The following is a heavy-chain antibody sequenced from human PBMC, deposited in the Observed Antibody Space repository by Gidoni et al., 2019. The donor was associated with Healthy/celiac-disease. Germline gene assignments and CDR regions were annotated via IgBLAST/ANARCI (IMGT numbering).Heavy chain of an antibody. CDR1: GVTFSDYY. CDR3: AREGSGSYYDAFDY. V-gene: IGHV3-11*06. D-gene: IGHD3-10*01. J-gene: IGHJ4*02. CDR2: ISSSSSYT. Sequence: QVQLVESGGGLVKPGGSLRLSCAASGVTFSDYYMSWIRQAPGKGLEWVSYISSSSSYTNYADSVKGRFTISRDNAKNSLYLQMNSLGAEDTAVYYCAREGSGSYYDAFDYWGQGTLVTVSS.